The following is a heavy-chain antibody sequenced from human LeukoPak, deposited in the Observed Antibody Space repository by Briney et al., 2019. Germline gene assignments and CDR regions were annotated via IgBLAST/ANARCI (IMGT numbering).Heavy chain of an antibody. D-gene: IGHD5-24*01. Sequence: GGSLRLSCAASGFTFDDYGMSWVRQAPGKGLEWVSLISGSGGGTHYADSVKGRFAVSRDNSKDILYLQMNSLRADDTAVYYCARSGTEDGYNIYFDHWGQGSLVTVSS. CDR2: ISGSGGGT. CDR3: ARSGTEDGYNIYFDH. CDR1: GFTFDDYG. J-gene: IGHJ4*02. V-gene: IGHV3-23*01.